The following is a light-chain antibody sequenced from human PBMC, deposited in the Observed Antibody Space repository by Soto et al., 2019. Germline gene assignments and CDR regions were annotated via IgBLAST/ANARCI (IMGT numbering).Light chain of an antibody. V-gene: IGKV3-11*01. CDR2: DAS. CDR3: QQRFDWPPGQIT. J-gene: IGKJ5*01. CDR1: QSVGTS. Sequence: EIVLTQSPAILSFSPGERASLSCRASQSVGTSLAWYQVRPGQAPRLLIFDASTRAPGIPARFSGSGSGTDFTLSISDLQPEDFVTCYCQQRFDWPPGQITFGQGARLDIK.